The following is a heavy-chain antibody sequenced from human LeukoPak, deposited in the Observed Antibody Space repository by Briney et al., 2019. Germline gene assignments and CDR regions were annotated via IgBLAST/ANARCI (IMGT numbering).Heavy chain of an antibody. J-gene: IGHJ5*02. CDR3: ARDTLTDYGDYGHWFDP. CDR1: GGTFSSYA. D-gene: IGHD4-17*01. Sequence: SVKVSCKASGGTFSSYAISWVRQAPGQGLEWMGGIIPIFGTANYAQKFQGRVTITADESTSTAYMELSSQRSEDTAVYYCARDTLTDYGDYGHWFDPWGQGTLVTVSS. CDR2: IIPIFGTA. V-gene: IGHV1-69*13.